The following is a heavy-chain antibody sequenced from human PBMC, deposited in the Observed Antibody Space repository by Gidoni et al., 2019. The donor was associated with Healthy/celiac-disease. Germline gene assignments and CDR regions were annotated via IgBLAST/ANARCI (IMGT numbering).Heavy chain of an antibody. CDR1: GFTFDDYA. J-gene: IGHJ4*02. Sequence: EVQLVESVGGWVQPGRSLILSCSASGFTFDDYAMHWVRQAPGKGLELVSGISWKSGSIGYADSVKGRFTISRDNAKNSLYLQMNSLRAEDTALYYCAKDIGVGDTAMVWGQGTLVTASS. CDR3: AKDIGVGDTAMV. D-gene: IGHD5-18*01. CDR2: ISWKSGSI. V-gene: IGHV3-9*01.